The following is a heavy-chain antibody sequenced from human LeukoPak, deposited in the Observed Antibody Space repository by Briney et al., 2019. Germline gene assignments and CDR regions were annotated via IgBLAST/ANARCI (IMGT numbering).Heavy chain of an antibody. CDR1: GFTFSSYG. Sequence: PGGSLRLSCAASGFTFSSYGMSWVRQAPGKGLEWVSSISSSSSYIYYADSVKGRFTISRDNAKNSLYLQMNSLRAEDTALYYCARGLSGVTGYTYGRGIDYWGQGTLVTVSS. CDR2: ISSSSSYI. D-gene: IGHD5-18*01. V-gene: IGHV3-21*01. J-gene: IGHJ4*02. CDR3: ARGLSGVTGYTYGRGIDY.